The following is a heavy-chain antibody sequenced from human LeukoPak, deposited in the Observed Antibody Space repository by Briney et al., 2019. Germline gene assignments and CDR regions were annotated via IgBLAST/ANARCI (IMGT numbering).Heavy chain of an antibody. V-gene: IGHV4-31*03. J-gene: IGHJ3*02. CDR1: GGSISSGGYY. CDR2: IYYSGST. D-gene: IGHD3-22*01. Sequence: PSQTLSLTCTVSGGSISSGGYYWSWIRQHPGKGLEWIGYIYYSGSTYYNPSLKSRVTISVDTSKNQFSLKLSSVTAADTAVYYCASSYDSSPGDAFDIWGQGTMVPVSS. CDR3: ASSYDSSPGDAFDI.